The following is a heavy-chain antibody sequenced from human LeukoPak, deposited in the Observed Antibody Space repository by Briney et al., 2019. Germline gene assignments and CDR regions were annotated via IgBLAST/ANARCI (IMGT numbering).Heavy chain of an antibody. CDR3: AKDLKNRRSMITFGGVIVNP. CDR2: ISGSGGST. J-gene: IGHJ5*02. D-gene: IGHD3-16*02. Sequence: GGSLRLSCAASGFTFSSYAMSWVRQAPGKGLEWVSAISGSGGSTYYADPVKGRFTISRDNSKNTLYLQMNSLRAEDTAVYYCAKDLKNRRSMITFGGVIVNPWGQGTLVTVSS. V-gene: IGHV3-23*01. CDR1: GFTFSSYA.